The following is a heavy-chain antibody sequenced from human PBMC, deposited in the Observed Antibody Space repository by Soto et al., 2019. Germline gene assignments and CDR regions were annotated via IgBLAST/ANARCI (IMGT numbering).Heavy chain of an antibody. CDR3: AENQRGSGWYWFDP. D-gene: IGHD6-19*01. CDR1: GGTFSSYA. V-gene: IGHV1-69*12. Sequence: QVQLVQSGAEVKKPGSSVKVSCKASGGTFSSYAISWVRQAPGQGLEWMGGIIPIFGTANYAQKFQGRVTXXAXEXXGTAYMELSSLSAEDKAVYYCAENQRGSGWYWFDPWGQGTLVTVSS. CDR2: IIPIFGTA. J-gene: IGHJ5*02.